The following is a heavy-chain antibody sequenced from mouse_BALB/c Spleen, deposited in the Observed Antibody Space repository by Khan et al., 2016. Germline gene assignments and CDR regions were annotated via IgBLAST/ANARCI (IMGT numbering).Heavy chain of an antibody. Sequence: QVQLQQSGAELARPGASVRMSCRASGYTFTNYTVHWVKQRPGQGLEWIGYINPSSDYTNYNQKFKDKATLTADTSSSTAYMQLSSLTSEDSAVYYCAESSIYYDSGFVYCGQATLVIVSA. J-gene: IGHJ3*01. CDR1: GYTFTNYT. CDR3: AESSIYYDSGFVY. V-gene: IGHV1-4*01. D-gene: IGHD2-4*01. CDR2: INPSSDYT.